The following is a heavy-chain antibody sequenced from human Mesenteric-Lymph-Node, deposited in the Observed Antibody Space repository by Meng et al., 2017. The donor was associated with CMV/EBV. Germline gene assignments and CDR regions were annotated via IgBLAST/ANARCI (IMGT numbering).Heavy chain of an antibody. CDR1: GYTFTNYD. CDR3: ARDSYDFWSGYYMERDNYYYYGMDV. J-gene: IGHJ6*02. V-gene: IGHV1-18*01. CDR2: ISAYNGNT. Sequence: ASVKVSCKASGYTFTNYDISWVRQAPGQGLEWMGWISAYNGNTNYAQKLQGRVTMTTDTSTSTAYMELRSLRSDDTAVYYCARDSYDFWSGYYMERDNYYYYGMDVWGQGTTVTVSS. D-gene: IGHD3-3*01.